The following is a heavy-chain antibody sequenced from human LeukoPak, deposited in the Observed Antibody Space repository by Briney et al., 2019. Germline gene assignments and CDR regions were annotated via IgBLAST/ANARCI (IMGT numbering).Heavy chain of an antibody. CDR3: ATFLRSQEDDAFDI. Sequence: ASVKVSCKVSEYTLTGLSVHWVRLAPGKGLEWMGGFDPEDVDTIYAQKFEGRVTMTEDTSTDTAYLELSSLRSEDTAVYYCATFLRSQEDDAFDIWGQGTMVTVSS. CDR2: FDPEDVDT. V-gene: IGHV1-24*01. D-gene: IGHD4-17*01. CDR1: EYTLTGLS. J-gene: IGHJ3*02.